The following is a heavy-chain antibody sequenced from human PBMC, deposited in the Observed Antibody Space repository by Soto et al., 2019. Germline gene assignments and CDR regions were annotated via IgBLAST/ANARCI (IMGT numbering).Heavy chain of an antibody. CDR1: GGSISNYY. J-gene: IGHJ6*02. D-gene: IGHD3-9*01. CDR3: ARDTHAPSYDILTGYYYYYGMDV. CDR2: IYYRGST. V-gene: IGHV4-59*01. Sequence: SETLSLTCTVSGGSISNYYWSWIRQPPGKGLEWIGYIYYRGSTSYNPSLKSRITISLDTSKNQFSLKLSSVTAADTAVYYCARDTHAPSYDILTGYYYYYGMDVWGQGTTVTVSS.